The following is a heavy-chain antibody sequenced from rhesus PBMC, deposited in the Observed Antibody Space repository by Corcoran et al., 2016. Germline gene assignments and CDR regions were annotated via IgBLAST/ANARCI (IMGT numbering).Heavy chain of an antibody. Sequence: QVQLQESGPGLVKPSEPLSLTCAVSGSSINSGYGWSWTGQPPGKGREWIGYNGATTDDTKYNPSLQSRVTISKDMSKTQLSLTLKSVTAADTAVYFFARHPDRGNYEYRFDVWGAGVLVTVAS. CDR1: GSSINSGYG. V-gene: IGHV4-127*01. CDR2: NGATTDDT. D-gene: IGHD4-35*01. J-gene: IGHJ5-1*01. CDR3: ARHPDRGNYEYRFDV.